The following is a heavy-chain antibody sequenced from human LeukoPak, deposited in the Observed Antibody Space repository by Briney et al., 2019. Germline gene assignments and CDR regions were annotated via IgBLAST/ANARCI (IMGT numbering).Heavy chain of an antibody. D-gene: IGHD6-13*01. CDR1: GFTFSIYA. V-gene: IGHV3-23*01. Sequence: GGSLRLSCAASGFTFSIYAMSWVRQAPGKGLEWVSGISGSGDSTYYADSVKGRFTISRDNSKNALYLQMNSLRVGDTAIYYCAKGGSSSWDYFDSWGQGTLVTVSP. CDR3: AKGGSSSWDYFDS. CDR2: ISGSGDST. J-gene: IGHJ4*02.